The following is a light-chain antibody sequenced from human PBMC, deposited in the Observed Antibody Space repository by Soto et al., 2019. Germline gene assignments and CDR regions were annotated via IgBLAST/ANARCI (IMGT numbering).Light chain of an antibody. J-gene: IGKJ5*01. CDR2: AAT. CDR3: QHYNGYPQT. Sequence: DIQMTQSPSSLSASVGDRVTITCRASQDINNFLAWFQQKPGKAPKSLIFAATKLQSGVPSRFSGSGSGTDFTLTISSLLPEDFGTYYCQHYNGYPQTFGQGTRLEIK. V-gene: IGKV1-16*01. CDR1: QDINNF.